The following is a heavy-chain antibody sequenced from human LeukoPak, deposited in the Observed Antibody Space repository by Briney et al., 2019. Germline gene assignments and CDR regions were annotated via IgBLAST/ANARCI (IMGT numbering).Heavy chain of an antibody. D-gene: IGHD3-10*01. CDR3: ARVKALWFGELRSRWFDP. CDR1: GYTFTSYG. V-gene: IGHV1-18*01. J-gene: IGHJ5*02. CDR2: ISAYNGNT. Sequence: GASVKVSCKASGYTFTSYGISWVRQAPGQGLEWMGWISAYNGNTNYAQKLQGRVTMTTDTSTSTAYMELRSLRSDDTAVYYCARVKALWFGELRSRWFDPWGQGTLVTVSS.